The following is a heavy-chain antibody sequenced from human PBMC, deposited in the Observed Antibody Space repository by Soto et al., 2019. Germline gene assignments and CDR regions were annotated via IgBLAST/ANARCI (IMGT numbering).Heavy chain of an antibody. V-gene: IGHV3-7*01. CDR3: FPGGGGSGS. CDR1: GSALSNDW. Sequence: EVQLVESGGGLVQPGGSLRLSCTASGSALSNDWMNWVRQAPGKGLEWVANISPDGGQKQYVDSVKGRFTVSRDNAKNPLFMQMNSLRAEDTAVYFCFPGGGGSGSWGQGTLVTVSS. D-gene: IGHD3-16*01. CDR2: ISPDGGQK. J-gene: IGHJ5*02.